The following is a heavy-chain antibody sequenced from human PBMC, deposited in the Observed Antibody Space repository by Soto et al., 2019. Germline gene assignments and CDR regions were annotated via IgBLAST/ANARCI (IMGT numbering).Heavy chain of an antibody. CDR1: GFTFSSYA. J-gene: IGHJ3*02. CDR2: ISGSGGST. D-gene: IGHD4-17*01. CDR3: AKDQSGGYGDYDPTVATDAFDI. V-gene: IGHV3-23*01. Sequence: GGSLRLSCAASGFTFSSYAMSWVRQAPGKGLEWVSAISGSGGSTYYADSVKGRFTISRDNSKNTLYLQMNSLRAEDTAVYYCAKDQSGGYGDYDPTVATDAFDIWGQGTMVTVSS.